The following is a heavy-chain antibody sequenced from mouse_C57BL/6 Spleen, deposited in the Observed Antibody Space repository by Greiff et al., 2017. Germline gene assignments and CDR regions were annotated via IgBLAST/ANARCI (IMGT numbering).Heavy chain of an antibody. Sequence: EVQLQQSGPELVKPGASVKISCKASGYTFTDYYMNWVKQSHGKSLEWIGDINPNNGGTSYNQKFKGKATLTVDKSSSTAYMELRSLTSEDSAVYYCARPNYCGSSYWYFDVWGTGTTVTVSS. D-gene: IGHD1-1*01. J-gene: IGHJ1*03. CDR1: GYTFTDYY. V-gene: IGHV1-26*01. CDR2: INPNNGGT. CDR3: ARPNYCGSSYWYFDV.